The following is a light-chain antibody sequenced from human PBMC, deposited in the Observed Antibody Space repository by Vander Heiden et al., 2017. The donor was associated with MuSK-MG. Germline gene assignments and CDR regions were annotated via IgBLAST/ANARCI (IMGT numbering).Light chain of an antibody. CDR3: QQYGNSPRT. CDR1: QSVYSSY. CDR2: GAS. V-gene: IGKV3-20*01. Sequence: EIVLTQSPGTLSLSPGERATLSCRASQSVYSSYLAWYQHKPGQAPRLLIYGASSRATGIPARFSGSGSGTDFTLTITRLEPEDFAVYYCQQYGNSPRTFGRGTKVELK. J-gene: IGKJ1*01.